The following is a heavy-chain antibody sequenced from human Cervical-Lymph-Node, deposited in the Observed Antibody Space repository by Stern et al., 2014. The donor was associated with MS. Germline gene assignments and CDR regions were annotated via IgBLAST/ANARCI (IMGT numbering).Heavy chain of an antibody. CDR1: GSTFSRNA. J-gene: IGHJ4*02. CDR2: ILPVFDKA. CDR3: AQEHHGGNFEY. Sequence: QVQLVLFGAEVKKPWSSVKVYCKVSGSTFSRNALSWVRPTPGQGLEWMEAILPVFDKATDAQKFQDRVTITADESTSTAYMELRSLRSQDTAVYYCAQEHHGGNFEYWGQGTLVTVSS. D-gene: IGHD4-23*01. V-gene: IGHV1-69*01.